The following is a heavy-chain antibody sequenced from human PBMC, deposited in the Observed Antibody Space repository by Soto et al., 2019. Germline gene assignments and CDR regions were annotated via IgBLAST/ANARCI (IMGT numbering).Heavy chain of an antibody. Sequence: ASVKVSCKASGYTFTSYDINWVRQATGQGLEWMGWMNPNSGNTGYAQKFQGRVTMTRNTSISTAYMELSSLRSEDTAVYYCARGFRSDFWSGYYSAYYYMDVWGKGTTVTVSS. CDR1: GYTFTSYD. J-gene: IGHJ6*03. V-gene: IGHV1-8*01. CDR3: ARGFRSDFWSGYYSAYYYMDV. D-gene: IGHD3-3*01. CDR2: MNPNSGNT.